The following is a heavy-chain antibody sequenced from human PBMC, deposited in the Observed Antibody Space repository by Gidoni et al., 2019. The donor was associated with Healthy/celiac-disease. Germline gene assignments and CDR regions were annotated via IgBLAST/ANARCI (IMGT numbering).Heavy chain of an antibody. D-gene: IGHD4-17*01. CDR2: ISGSGGST. V-gene: IGHV3-23*04. CDR3: AKDLHGDYVIYYYYYGMDV. CDR1: GFTFSSYA. Sequence: EVQLVESGGGLVQPGGSLRLSCAASGFTFSSYAMSWVRQAPGKGLEWVSAISGSGGSTYYADSVKGRFTISRDNSKNTLYLQMNSLRAEDTAVYYCAKDLHGDYVIYYYYYGMDVWGQGTTVTVSS. J-gene: IGHJ6*02.